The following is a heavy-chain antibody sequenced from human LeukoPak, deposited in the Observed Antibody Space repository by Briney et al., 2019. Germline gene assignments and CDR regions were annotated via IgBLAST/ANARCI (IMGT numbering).Heavy chain of an antibody. CDR3: ARASWISTADAVW. J-gene: IGHJ4*02. Sequence: GGTLRLSCVASGFSFTNYAMSWVRQAPAREPEWLSSMKGCGETFYADSVKGRCTLSRDISRNTVYLQLNNLRVEDTAIYYCARASWISTADAVWGGEGTQVTVSS. CDR1: GFSFTNYA. D-gene: IGHD2-2*03. V-gene: IGHV3-23*01. CDR2: MKGCGET.